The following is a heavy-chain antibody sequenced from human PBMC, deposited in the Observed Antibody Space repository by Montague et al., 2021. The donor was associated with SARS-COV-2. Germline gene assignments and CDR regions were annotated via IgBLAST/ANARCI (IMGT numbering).Heavy chain of an antibody. CDR3: ARRALGYCSGGSCYSGFDY. V-gene: IGHV4-59*08. D-gene: IGHD2-15*01. CDR2: IYYSGST. CDR1: GGSISSYY. J-gene: IGHJ4*02. Sequence: SETLSLTCTVSGGSISSYYWSWSRQPQGKGMEWNGYIYYSGSTNYNPYLKSRGSITVDTSKNQYSLKLSSVTAADTAVDYCARRALGYCSGGSCYSGFDYWGQGTLVTVSS.